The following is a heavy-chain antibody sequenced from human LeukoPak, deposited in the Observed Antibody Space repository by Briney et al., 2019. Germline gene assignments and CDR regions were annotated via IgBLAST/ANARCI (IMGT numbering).Heavy chain of an antibody. J-gene: IGHJ4*02. V-gene: IGHV3-7*04. CDR1: GFTFRNFW. CDR2: IRRDGSEK. D-gene: IGHD6-13*01. Sequence: GGSLRLSCAASGFTFRNFWMSWVRQAPGKGLEWVANIRRDGSEKHYVDSAKGRFTISRDNAKNSLYLQMNSLRAEDTAAYYCARHSSSWEFDQWGQGTLVIVSS. CDR3: ARHSSSWEFDQ.